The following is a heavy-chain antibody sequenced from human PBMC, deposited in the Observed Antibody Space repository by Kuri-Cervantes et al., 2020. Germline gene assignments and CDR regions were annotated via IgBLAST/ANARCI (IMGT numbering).Heavy chain of an antibody. CDR2: ISAYNGNT. Sequence: ASVKVSCKASGYTFTSYYMHWVRQAPGQGPEWMGWISAYNGNTNYAQKLQGRVTMTTDTSTSTAYMELRSLRSDDTAVYYCARESLVFGYSYGEALIDYYYYGMDVWGQGTTVTVSS. J-gene: IGHJ6*02. CDR1: GYTFTSYY. D-gene: IGHD5-18*01. V-gene: IGHV1-18*04. CDR3: ARESLVFGYSYGEALIDYYYYGMDV.